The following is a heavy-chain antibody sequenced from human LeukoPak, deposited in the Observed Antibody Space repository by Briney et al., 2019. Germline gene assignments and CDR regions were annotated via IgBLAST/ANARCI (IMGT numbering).Heavy chain of an antibody. J-gene: IGHJ4*02. D-gene: IGHD3-10*01. Sequence: SETLSLTCTVSGGSISSSSYYWGWIRQPPGKGLEWIGSIYYSGSTYYNPSLKSRVTISVDTSKNQFSLKLSSVTAADTAVYYCARHVFLWFGEPQTNWGQGTLVTVSS. CDR2: IYYSGST. CDR1: GGSISSSSYY. V-gene: IGHV4-39*01. CDR3: ARHVFLWFGEPQTN.